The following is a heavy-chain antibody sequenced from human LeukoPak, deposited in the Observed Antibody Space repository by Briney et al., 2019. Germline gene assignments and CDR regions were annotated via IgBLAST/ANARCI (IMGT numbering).Heavy chain of an antibody. J-gene: IGHJ6*02. CDR3: ARGKMVTRDMDA. Sequence: SVKVSCKASGGTFSSYTISWVRQAPGQGLEWMGRIIPILGIANYAQKFQGRVTITADKSTSTAYMELSSLRSEDTAVYYCARGKMVTRDMDAWGQGTTVTVSS. CDR2: IIPILGIA. CDR1: GGTFSSYT. V-gene: IGHV1-69*02. D-gene: IGHD4-23*01.